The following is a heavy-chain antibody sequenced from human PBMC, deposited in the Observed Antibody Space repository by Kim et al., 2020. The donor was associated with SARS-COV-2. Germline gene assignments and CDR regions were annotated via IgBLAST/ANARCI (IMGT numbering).Heavy chain of an antibody. J-gene: IGHJ5*02. V-gene: IGHV4-59*08. CDR3: ARMLEANWLDT. CDR2: IYYSGGT. D-gene: IGHD3-16*01. CDR1: GGSISSYY. Sequence: SETLSLTCTVSGGSISSYYWTWIRQPPGKGLEWIGYIYYSGGTNYNPSLKSRVTISVDTSKNQFSLKLSSVTAADTAVYYCARMLEANWLDTWGQGTLVTVSS.